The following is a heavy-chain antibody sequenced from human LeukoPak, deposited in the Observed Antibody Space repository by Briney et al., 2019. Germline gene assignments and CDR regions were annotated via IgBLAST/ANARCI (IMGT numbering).Heavy chain of an antibody. Sequence: VASVKVSRKASGYTFTSYYMHWVRQAPGQGLEWMGIINPSGGSTSYAQKFQGRVTMTRDTSTSTVYMELSSLRSEDTAVYYCARRAITQGFDYWGQGTLVTVSS. D-gene: IGHD3-10*01. CDR1: GYTFTSYY. CDR3: ARRAITQGFDY. V-gene: IGHV1-46*01. J-gene: IGHJ4*02. CDR2: INPSGGST.